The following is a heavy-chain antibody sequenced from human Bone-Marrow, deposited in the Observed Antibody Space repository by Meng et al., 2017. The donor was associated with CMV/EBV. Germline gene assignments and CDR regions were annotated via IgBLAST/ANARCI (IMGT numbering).Heavy chain of an antibody. CDR1: GYTFTNYG. V-gene: IGHV1-18*01. D-gene: IGHD3-3*01. CDR3: ARVGIFGVVTPFDY. J-gene: IGHJ4*02. Sequence: KTSGYTFTNYGISWVRQAPGQGLEWMGWISAYNGNTNYAQKLQSRVTMTTDTSTSTAYMELRSLRSDDTAVYYCARVGIFGVVTPFDYWGQGTLVAVSS. CDR2: ISAYNGNT.